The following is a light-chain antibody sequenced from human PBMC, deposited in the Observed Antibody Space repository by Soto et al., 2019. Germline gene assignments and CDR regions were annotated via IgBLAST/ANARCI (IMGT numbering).Light chain of an antibody. CDR3: QQRSKWPLT. Sequence: EIVLTQSPGTLSLYPGERAPLSCRASQSVSSNLAWYQQKPGQAPRLLIYGASTRATGIPARFSGSGSGTDLTITISSLQPEDFVVYYCQQRSKWPLTFGGGT. J-gene: IGKJ4*01. CDR2: GAS. CDR1: QSVSSN. V-gene: IGKV3-11*01.